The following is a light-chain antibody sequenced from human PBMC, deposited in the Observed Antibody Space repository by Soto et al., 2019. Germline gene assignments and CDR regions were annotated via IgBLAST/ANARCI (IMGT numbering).Light chain of an antibody. CDR1: NSNIGSFYD. Sequence: QSVLTQPPSVSGAPGQRVTIPCSGSNSNIGSFYDVHWYQQLPGTVPKLLIYGDNNRPSGVPDRFSGSKSGTSASLAITGLQAEDEADYYCQSYDNSLSHVVFGGGTKLTVL. J-gene: IGLJ2*01. CDR2: GDN. V-gene: IGLV1-40*01. CDR3: QSYDNSLSHVV.